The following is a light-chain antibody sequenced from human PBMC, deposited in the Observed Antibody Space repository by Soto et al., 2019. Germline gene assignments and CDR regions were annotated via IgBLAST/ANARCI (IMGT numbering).Light chain of an antibody. Sequence: LLTQSASGLSLSPGERATLSCRASQSVSIYLAWYQQKPGQAPRLLIYDASSRATGIPARFSGSGSGTDFTLTITRLEPEDSAVYYCQQHGISHITFGQGTRLAIK. CDR3: QQHGISHIT. V-gene: IGKV3-11*01. CDR1: QSVSIY. J-gene: IGKJ5*01. CDR2: DAS.